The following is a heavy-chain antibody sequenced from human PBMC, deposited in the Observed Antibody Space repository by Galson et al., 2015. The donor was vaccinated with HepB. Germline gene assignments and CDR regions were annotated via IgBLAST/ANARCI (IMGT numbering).Heavy chain of an antibody. J-gene: IGHJ6*02. CDR3: ARHRAGSAAPGGPSYYYFGMDV. V-gene: IGHV4-34*01. CDR2: INHSGST. Sequence: ETLSLTCAVYGGSFSGYYWSWIRQPPGKGLEWIGEINHSGSTNYNPSPSLKSRVTISVDTSKNHFPLKLSSVTAADTAVYYCARHRAGSAAPGGPSYYYFGMDVWGQGTTVTVSS. D-gene: IGHD6-19*01. CDR1: GGSFSGYY.